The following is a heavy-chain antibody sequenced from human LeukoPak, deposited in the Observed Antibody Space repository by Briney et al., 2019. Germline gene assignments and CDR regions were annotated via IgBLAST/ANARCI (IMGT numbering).Heavy chain of an antibody. CDR3: ATLLTVTTWSYYYYGMDV. CDR1: GFTVSSNY. D-gene: IGHD4-17*01. V-gene: IGHV3-23*01. Sequence: GGSLRLSCVVSGFTVSSNYMSWVRQAPGKGLEWVSAISGSGGSTSYADSVKGRFTISRDNSKNTLYLQMDSLRAEDTAVYYCATLLTVTTWSYYYYGMDVWGQGTAVTVSS. J-gene: IGHJ6*02. CDR2: ISGSGGST.